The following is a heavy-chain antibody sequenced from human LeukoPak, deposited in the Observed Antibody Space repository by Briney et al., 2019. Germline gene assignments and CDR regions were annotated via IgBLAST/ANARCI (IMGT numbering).Heavy chain of an antibody. Sequence: PSGTLSLTCAVSDGSISSSNWWSWVRQPPGKGLEWIGDIYHSGSTNYTPSLKSRVTISVDKSKNQFSLKLSSVTAADTAVYYCARATDSSSSHYYYGMDVWGQGTTVTVSS. V-gene: IGHV4-4*02. CDR1: DGSISSSNW. CDR2: IYHSGST. D-gene: IGHD6-6*01. CDR3: ARATDSSSSHYYYGMDV. J-gene: IGHJ6*02.